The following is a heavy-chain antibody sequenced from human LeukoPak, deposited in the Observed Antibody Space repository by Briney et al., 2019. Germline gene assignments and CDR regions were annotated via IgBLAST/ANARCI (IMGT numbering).Heavy chain of an antibody. J-gene: IGHJ4*02. CDR1: GESFSGYY. CDR2: FNHSGST. CDR3: SRLRLFYYDRSGYYHETVDESDY. V-gene: IGHV4-34*01. D-gene: IGHD3-22*01. Sequence: SETLSLTCAVYGESFSGYYWSWLRQPPGKGLEWRGEFNHSGSTNYNPSLKSGVNISVDTSENKFSVILRSVPAANTAEYYFSRLRLFYYDRSGYYHETVDESDYWGQGTLVTVSS.